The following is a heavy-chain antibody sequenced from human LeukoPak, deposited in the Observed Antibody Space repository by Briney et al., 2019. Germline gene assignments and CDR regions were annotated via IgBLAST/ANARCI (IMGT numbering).Heavy chain of an antibody. CDR1: GYTFISYG. V-gene: IGHV1-18*01. CDR3: ASASLLWFGEATSFDY. CDR2: ISAYNGNT. D-gene: IGHD3-10*01. J-gene: IGHJ4*02. Sequence: GASVKVSCKASGYTFISYGISWVRQAPGQGLEWMGWISAYNGNTNYAQKLQGRVTMTTDTSTSTAYMELRSLRSDDTAVYYCASASLLWFGEATSFDYWGQGTLVTVSS.